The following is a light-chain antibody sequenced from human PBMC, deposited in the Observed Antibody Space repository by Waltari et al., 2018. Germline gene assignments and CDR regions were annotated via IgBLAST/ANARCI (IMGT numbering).Light chain of an antibody. V-gene: IGKV3-20*01. CDR1: QSVISKY. J-gene: IGKJ2*01. Sequence: CRARQSVISKYLAWYQQRPGHAPRLLSYDAFRRNTGIPDKYSGSGSGTDFTLTISRLEPEDFAVYYCQQYGDSPYTFGQGTKVEIK. CDR3: QQYGDSPYT. CDR2: DAF.